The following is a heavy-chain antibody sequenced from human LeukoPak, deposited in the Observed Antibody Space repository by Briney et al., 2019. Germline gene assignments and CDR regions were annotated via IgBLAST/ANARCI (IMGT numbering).Heavy chain of an antibody. CDR3: AKRGPRNGYGEGFDY. J-gene: IGHJ4*02. CDR1: GFTFSAYA. CDR2: ISGSGGIT. V-gene: IGHV3-23*01. D-gene: IGHD5-24*01. Sequence: GGSLRLSCAASGFTFSAYAMSWVRQAPGKGLEWVSGISGSGGITYYADSVKGRFTISRDSSKNTLFLQMHSLRAEDSAVYYCAKRGPRNGYGEGFDYWGQGTLVTVSS.